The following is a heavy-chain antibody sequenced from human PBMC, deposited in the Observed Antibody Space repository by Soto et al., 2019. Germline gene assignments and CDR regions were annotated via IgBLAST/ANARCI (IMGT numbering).Heavy chain of an antibody. CDR3: AKARCSGNSCYVPDY. CDR2: ISGSGGSP. J-gene: IGHJ4*01. D-gene: IGHD2-15*01. V-gene: IGHV3-23*01. Sequence: EVQLLESGGGLVQPGGSLRLSCAASGFTFNSYTMAWVRQAPGNGLEWVSSISGSGGSPSYADSVQGRFTISRDNSRNTLSLQMNSLRAEDTATYYCAKARCSGNSCYVPDYWGHGSLVTVSS. CDR1: GFTFNSYT.